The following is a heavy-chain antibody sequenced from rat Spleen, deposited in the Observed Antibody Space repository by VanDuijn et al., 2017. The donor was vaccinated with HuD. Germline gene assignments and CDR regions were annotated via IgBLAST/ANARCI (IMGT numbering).Heavy chain of an antibody. D-gene: IGHD1-2*01. CDR1: GFSLTSYG. V-gene: IGHV2S8*01. J-gene: IGHJ2*01. Sequence: QVQLKESGPGLVQPSQTLSLTCTVSGFSLTSYGVSWVRQPPGKGLEWIAAISSGGSTYYNSALKSRLSISRDTSKSQVFLKMNSLQTEDTAMYFCASYSSIGGYFDYWGQGVMVTVSS. CDR3: ASYSSIGGYFDY. CDR2: ISSGGST.